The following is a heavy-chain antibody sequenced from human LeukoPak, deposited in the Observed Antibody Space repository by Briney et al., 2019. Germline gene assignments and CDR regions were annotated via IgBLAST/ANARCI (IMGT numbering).Heavy chain of an antibody. CDR2: IDSSGGGI. J-gene: IGHJ4*02. V-gene: IGHV3-23*05. CDR3: AKYRVSAPPTRDFDY. CDR1: GFPFINYG. Sequence: GGSLRLSCAASGFPFINYGMIWVRQGPGKGLKWVSVIDSSGGGIDYADAVKGRFIVSRDNSRNTVYLQMNSLRAEDTAVYYCAKYRVSAPPTRDFDYSSQGSLVTVSS. D-gene: IGHD6-6*01.